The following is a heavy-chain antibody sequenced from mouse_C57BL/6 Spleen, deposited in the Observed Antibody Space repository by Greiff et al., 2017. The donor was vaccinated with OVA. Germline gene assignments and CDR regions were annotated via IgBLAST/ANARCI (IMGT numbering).Heavy chain of an antibody. CDR3: ARDQGIYDGYYRFAY. J-gene: IGHJ3*01. Sequence: EVQLVESGPGLVKPSQSLSLTCSVTGYSITSGYYWNWIRQFPGNKLEWMGYISYDGSNNYNPSLKNRISVTRDTAKNQFFLKLNSVTTEDTATYYCARDQGIYDGYYRFAYWGQGTLVTVSA. D-gene: IGHD2-3*01. CDR2: ISYDGSN. CDR1: GYSITSGYY. V-gene: IGHV3-6*01.